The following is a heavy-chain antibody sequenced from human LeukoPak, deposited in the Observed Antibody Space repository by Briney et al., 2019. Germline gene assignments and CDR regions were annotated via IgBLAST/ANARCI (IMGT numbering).Heavy chain of an antibody. CDR2: VSDDGRGT. CDR3: ARGGLATRVYDS. Sequence: PGRCLRLSCAASGLTFSTYAMSWVRQAPGGGREWVSAVSDDGRGTLYADSVKGRFTISRDNAKNTLWLQMNSLRAEDTAVYYCARGGLATRVYDSWGQGTLVTVSS. V-gene: IGHV3-23*01. D-gene: IGHD2-8*01. CDR1: GLTFSTYA. J-gene: IGHJ4*02.